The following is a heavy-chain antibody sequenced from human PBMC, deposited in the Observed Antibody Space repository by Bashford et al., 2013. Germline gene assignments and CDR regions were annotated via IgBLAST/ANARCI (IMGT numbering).Heavy chain of an antibody. CDR2: ISWNGATT. J-gene: IGHJ4*02. D-gene: IGHD6-19*01. CDR1: GFKFDVYA. CDR3: AKDRQTYTSGWSFVDS. Sequence: GGSLRLSCAASGFKFDVYAMQWVRQPPGRGLEWISLISWNGATTLYADSVKGRFTISRDNSENSVSLQMNSLRPEDTAVYYCAKDRQTYTSGWSFVDSWGLGTLVTVSS. V-gene: IGHV3-43D*03.